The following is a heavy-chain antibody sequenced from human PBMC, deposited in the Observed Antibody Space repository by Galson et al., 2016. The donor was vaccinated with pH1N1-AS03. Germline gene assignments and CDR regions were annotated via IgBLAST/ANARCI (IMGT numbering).Heavy chain of an antibody. CDR1: GYSIRSDYY. V-gene: IGHV4-38-2*01. CDR2: VHHSGAT. J-gene: IGHJ4*02. Sequence: SETLSLTCEVSGYSIRSDYYWGWIRQPPGKGLEWIGSVHHSGATWHNPSLKSRVTISVDTSKNQFSLRVNPVTVADTAGYYCAAPGGGSYSYWGQGKLVTVSS. CDR3: AAPGGGSYSY. D-gene: IGHD2-21*01.